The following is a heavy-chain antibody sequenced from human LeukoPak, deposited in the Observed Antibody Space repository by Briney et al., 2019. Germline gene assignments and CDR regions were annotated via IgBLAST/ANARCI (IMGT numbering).Heavy chain of an antibody. CDR2: ISAYNGNT. D-gene: IGHD2-2*01. V-gene: IGHV1-18*01. CDR1: GYTFTSYG. Sequence: HGASVKVSCKASGYTFTSYGISWVRQAPGQGLEWMGWISAYNGNTNYAQKLQGRVTMTTDTSTSTAYMELRSLRSDDTAVYYCAKAGARDGVVPAAIPSYYYYYMDVXXXGXXXTVSS. J-gene: IGHJ6*03. CDR3: AKAGARDGVVPAAIPSYYYYYMDV.